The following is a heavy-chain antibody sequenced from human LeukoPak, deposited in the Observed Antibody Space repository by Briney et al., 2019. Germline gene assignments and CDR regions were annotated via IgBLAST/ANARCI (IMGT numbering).Heavy chain of an antibody. CDR1: GYTFTSYG. D-gene: IGHD6-6*01. J-gene: IGHJ6*03. Sequence: GASVKVSCKASGYTFTSYGISWVRQAPGQGLEWMGGIIPIFGTANYAQKFQGRVTITADESTSTAYMELSSLRSEDTAVYYCARQSWQLAGVGYYYYMDVWGKGTTVTVSS. V-gene: IGHV1-69*13. CDR2: IIPIFGTA. CDR3: ARQSWQLAGVGYYYYMDV.